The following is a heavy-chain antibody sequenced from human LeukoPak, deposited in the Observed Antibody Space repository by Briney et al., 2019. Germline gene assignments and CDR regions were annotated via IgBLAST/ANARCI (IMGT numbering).Heavy chain of an antibody. CDR1: GYTFTGYY. D-gene: IGHD1-7*01. Sequence: ASVKVSCKASGYTFTGYYMHWVRQAPGQGLEWMGWINPNTGGTNYAQKFQGRVTMTRDTSISTAYMELNSLKSDDTAVYYSGGGGGPNWNYGEYGYWGRGTLVTVSS. J-gene: IGHJ4*02. CDR2: INPNTGGT. V-gene: IGHV1-2*02. CDR3: GGGGGPNWNYGEYGY.